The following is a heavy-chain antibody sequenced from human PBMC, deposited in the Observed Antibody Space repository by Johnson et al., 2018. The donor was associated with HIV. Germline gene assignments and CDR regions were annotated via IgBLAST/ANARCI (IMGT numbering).Heavy chain of an antibody. J-gene: IGHJ3*02. CDR1: GFTFSSYA. CDR3: ARVLGGGITGTTGDAFDI. Sequence: VQLVESGGGVVQPGRSLRLSCAASGFTFSSYAMHWVRQAPGKGLEWVSYISSSGSTIYYADSVKGRFTISRDNAKNSLYLQMNSLSAEDTAVYYCARVLGGGITGTTGDAFDIWGQGTMVTVSS. D-gene: IGHD1-7*01. CDR2: ISSSGSTI. V-gene: IGHV3-48*04.